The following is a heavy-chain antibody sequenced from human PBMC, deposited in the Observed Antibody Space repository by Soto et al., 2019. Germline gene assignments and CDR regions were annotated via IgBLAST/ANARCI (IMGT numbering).Heavy chain of an antibody. CDR1: GVTFSSYA. J-gene: IGHJ4*02. D-gene: IGHD4-17*01. CDR3: AKGPHYGDFLDY. CDR2: ISGSGGST. Sequence: EVQLLESGGVLVQPGGSLRLSCAASGVTFSSYAMSWVRQAPGKGLEWVPAISGSGGSTYYADYVKGRFTISRDHSKNKLYLQMNGLRAEDTAVYYCAKGPHYGDFLDYWGQGTLVTVSS. V-gene: IGHV3-23*01.